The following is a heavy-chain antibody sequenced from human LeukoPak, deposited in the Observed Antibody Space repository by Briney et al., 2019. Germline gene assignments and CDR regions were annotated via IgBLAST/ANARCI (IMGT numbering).Heavy chain of an antibody. CDR1: GFTFSSYS. CDR2: ISSSSSYI. Sequence: PGGSLRLSCAASGFTFSSYSMNWVRQAPGKGLEWVSSISSSSSYIYYADSVKGRFTISRDNAKNSLYLQMNSLRAEDTAVYYCARHPSKVYNWNALGAFDIWGQGTMVTVSS. CDR3: ARHPSKVYNWNALGAFDI. D-gene: IGHD1-1*01. J-gene: IGHJ3*02. V-gene: IGHV3-21*01.